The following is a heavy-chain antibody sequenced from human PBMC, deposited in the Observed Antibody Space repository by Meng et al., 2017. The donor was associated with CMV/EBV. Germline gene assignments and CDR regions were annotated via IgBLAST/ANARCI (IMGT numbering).Heavy chain of an antibody. CDR3: ASEIGLRWKLFDY. D-gene: IGHD4-23*01. V-gene: IGHV4-30-4*02. J-gene: IGHJ4*02. CDR1: GGSISSGDYY. Sequence: SETLSLTCTVSGGSISSGDYYWSWIRQPPGKGLEWIGYIYYSGSTYYNPSLKSRVTISVDTSKNQFSLKLSSVTAADTAVYYCASEIGLRWKLFDYWGQGTLVTVSS. CDR2: IYYSGST.